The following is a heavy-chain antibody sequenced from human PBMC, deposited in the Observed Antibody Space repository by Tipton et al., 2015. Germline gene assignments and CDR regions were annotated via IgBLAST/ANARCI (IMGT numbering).Heavy chain of an antibody. Sequence: TLSLTCDVYGGSFTGYYGTWIRQPPGKGLEWIGEINHSGRTDYTPSLKSRVTISIDTSKNQVSLKLTSVTAADTAVYYCACQDYDSLTRDYQTVDYWGQGTLVTVSS. CDR2: INHSGRT. CDR1: GGSFTGYY. CDR3: ACQDYDSLTRDYQTVDY. D-gene: IGHD3-9*01. J-gene: IGHJ4*02. V-gene: IGHV4-34*01.